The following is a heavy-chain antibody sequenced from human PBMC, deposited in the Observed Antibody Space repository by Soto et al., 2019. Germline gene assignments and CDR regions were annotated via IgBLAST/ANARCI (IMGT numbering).Heavy chain of an antibody. D-gene: IGHD6-13*01. Sequence: SETLSLTCAVYGGSFSGYYWSWIRQPPGKGLEWIGEINHSGSTNYNPSLKSRVTISVDTSKNQFSLKLSSVTAVDTAVYYCATPLLGVISWGQGTLVTVSS. J-gene: IGHJ5*02. CDR2: INHSGST. CDR3: ATPLLGVIS. V-gene: IGHV4-34*01. CDR1: GGSFSGYY.